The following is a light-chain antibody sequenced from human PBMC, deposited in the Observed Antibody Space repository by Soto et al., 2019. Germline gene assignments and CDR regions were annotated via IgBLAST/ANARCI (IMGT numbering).Light chain of an antibody. CDR2: GAS. CDR3: QQYNNWLIT. V-gene: IGKV3-15*01. CDR1: QSVSSN. Sequence: EIVMTQSPANLSVSPRERATLSFKASQSVSSNLAWYQQKPGQAPRLLIYGASTRATGIPARFSGSGSGTEFTLTISSLQSGDFAVYYCQQYNNWLITFGQGTRLEI. J-gene: IGKJ5*01.